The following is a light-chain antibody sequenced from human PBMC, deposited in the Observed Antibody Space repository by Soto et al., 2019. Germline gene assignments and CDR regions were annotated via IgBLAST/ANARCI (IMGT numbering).Light chain of an antibody. CDR2: GAS. V-gene: IGKV3-15*01. CDR3: HQYYDYPPLI. CDR1: RNINRK. J-gene: IGKJ4*01. Sequence: EIVMTQSPATLSVSPGERATLSCRASRNINRKLAWYQQKPGQAPRLLISGASTRATGIPARFSGGGSGTEFTLTNSRLHSEDFAGYYCHQYYDYPPLIVGGGTKVEIK.